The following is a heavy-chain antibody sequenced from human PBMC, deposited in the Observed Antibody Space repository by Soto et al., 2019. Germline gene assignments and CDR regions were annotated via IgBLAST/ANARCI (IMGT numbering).Heavy chain of an antibody. D-gene: IGHD3-3*01. J-gene: IGHJ6*02. CDR2: INPSGGST. CDR1: GYTFTSYY. Sequence: ASVKVSCKASGYTFTSYYMHWVRQAPGQGLEWMGIINPSGGSTSYAQKFQGRVTMTRDTSTSTVYMELSSLRSEDTAVYYCARDATIFGDVQKYRVYYYYYGMDVWGQGTTVTVSS. CDR3: ARDATIFGDVQKYRVYYYYYGMDV. V-gene: IGHV1-46*01.